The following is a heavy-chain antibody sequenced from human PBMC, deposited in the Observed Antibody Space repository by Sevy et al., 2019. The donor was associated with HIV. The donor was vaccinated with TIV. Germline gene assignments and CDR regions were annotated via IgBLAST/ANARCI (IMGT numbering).Heavy chain of an antibody. V-gene: IGHV4-38-2*01. CDR2: IHYTGTT. J-gene: IGHJ4*02. Sequence: SETLSLTCVVSGYSISSGYWWDWFRRPPGKGLEWIGAIHYTGTTQYTPSLNRRVTVSADTSKNQFSLMLSSMTTADTAVYYCASQDWGREDYWGQGTLVTVSS. CDR3: ASQDWGREDY. D-gene: IGHD7-27*01. CDR1: GYSISSGYW.